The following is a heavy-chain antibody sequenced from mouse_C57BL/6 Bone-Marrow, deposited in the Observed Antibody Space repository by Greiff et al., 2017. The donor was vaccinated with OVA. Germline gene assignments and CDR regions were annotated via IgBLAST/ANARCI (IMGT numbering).Heavy chain of an antibody. V-gene: IGHV14-2*01. Sequence: VQLQPSGAELVKPGASVKLSCPASGFNFNDYYMHWVQQRPEQGLEWIGRIDPEDGETKYAPKFQGQTTITADTSSNTADLQLSRLTSEDTAVYYGASHDYGNYYAMDYWGQGTSVTVSS. D-gene: IGHD2-1*01. J-gene: IGHJ4*01. CDR3: ASHDYGNYYAMDY. CDR2: IDPEDGET. CDR1: GFNFNDYY.